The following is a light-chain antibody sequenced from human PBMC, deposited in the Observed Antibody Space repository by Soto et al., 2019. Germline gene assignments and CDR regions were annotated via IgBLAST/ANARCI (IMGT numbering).Light chain of an antibody. CDR2: AAS. V-gene: IGKV1-8*01. J-gene: IGKJ1*01. CDR3: QQYYSYPPT. Sequence: AIRMTQSPSSFSASTGDRVTITCRASQGISSYLAWYQQKPGKAPKLLIYAASTLQSGVPLRFSGSGSGTDFTLTISCLQSEDFATYYCQQYYSYPPTFGQGTKVDI. CDR1: QGISSY.